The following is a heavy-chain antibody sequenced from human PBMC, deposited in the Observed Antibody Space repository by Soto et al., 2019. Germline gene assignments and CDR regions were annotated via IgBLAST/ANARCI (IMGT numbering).Heavy chain of an antibody. CDR2: ISDDERKK. D-gene: IGHD5-12*01. CDR3: ARDSPEMATMYLLDY. V-gene: IGHV3-30*04. J-gene: IGHJ4*02. Sequence: QGQLVESGGGVIQPGRSLRLSCAASGFTLSSFAMHGVRQAPGKGLPWVAVISDDERKKYYADSVEGRFTISRDNSKNTLYLQLNSLRAEDTAVYYCARDSPEMATMYLLDYWGQGTLVPVSS. CDR1: GFTLSSFA.